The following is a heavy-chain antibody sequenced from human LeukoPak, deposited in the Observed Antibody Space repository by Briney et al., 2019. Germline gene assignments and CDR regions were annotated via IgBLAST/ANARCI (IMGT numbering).Heavy chain of an antibody. D-gene: IGHD6-6*01. CDR3: ASFIPANFRHSSSHQFDY. V-gene: IGHV1-2*02. CDR2: INPNSGGT. J-gene: IGHJ4*02. Sequence: ASVKVSCKASGYTFTGYYMHWVRQAPGQGLEWMGWINPNSGGTNFSQKFQGRVTMTRDTSISTAYMELSRLRSDDTAVYYCASFIPANFRHSSSHQFDYWGQGTLVTVSS. CDR1: GYTFTGYY.